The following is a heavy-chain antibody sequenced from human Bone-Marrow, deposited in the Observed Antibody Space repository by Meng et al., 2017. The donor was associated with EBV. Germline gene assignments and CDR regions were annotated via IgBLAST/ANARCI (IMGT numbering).Heavy chain of an antibody. CDR3: ARASQYDSVWGSYRYFDWFDP. J-gene: IGHJ5*02. Sequence: VQLVVSGGXXXXXGXSVXLSCAVAGGTFSSYTMNWVRQAPGKGLEWVSSISGSSYIYYADSVKGRFTISRDNAKNSLYLQMNSLRAEDTAVYYCARASQYDSVWGSYRYFDWFDPWGQGTLVTVSS. CDR1: GGTFSSYT. D-gene: IGHD3-16*02. CDR2: ISGSSYI. V-gene: IGHV3-21*01.